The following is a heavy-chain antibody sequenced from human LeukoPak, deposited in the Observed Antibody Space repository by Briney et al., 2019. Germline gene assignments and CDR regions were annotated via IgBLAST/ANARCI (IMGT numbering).Heavy chain of an antibody. Sequence: GGSLRLSCAASGFTVSSDFMSWVRQAPGKGLEWVALINSGGSTYYADSVEGRFTISRDNSKNTLNFQMNNLRAEDTAVYYCAAFRGDYWGQGTLVSVSS. J-gene: IGHJ4*02. CDR1: GFTVSSDF. CDR2: INSGGST. CDR3: AAFRGDY. D-gene: IGHD3-3*02. V-gene: IGHV3-53*01.